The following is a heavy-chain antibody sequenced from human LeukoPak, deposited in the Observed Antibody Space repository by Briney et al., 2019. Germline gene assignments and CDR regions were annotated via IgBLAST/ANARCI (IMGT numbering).Heavy chain of an antibody. CDR3: VRDAGSRDWFDP. D-gene: IGHD5-24*01. V-gene: IGHV3-74*01. CDR2: INPDGSTT. CDR1: GFTFSRYW. J-gene: IGHJ5*02. Sequence: GESLRLSCAASGFTFSRYWIHWVRQAPGKGLEWVSRINPDGSTTTYADSVKGRCTISRDNVKNTVYLQMNSLRVEDTAVYYCVRDAGSRDWFDPWGQGILVTVPT.